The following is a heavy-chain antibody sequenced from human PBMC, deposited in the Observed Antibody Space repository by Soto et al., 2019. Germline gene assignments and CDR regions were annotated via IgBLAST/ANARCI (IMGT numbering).Heavy chain of an antibody. Sequence: GYGGSFSGCCWGGFRQPPGKGLEWIGEINHSGSTNYNPSLKSRVTISVDTSKNQFSLKLSSVTAADTAVYYCARAGHSSSSEGETWFDPWGQGTLVTVS. V-gene: IGHV4-34*01. D-gene: IGHD6-6*01. J-gene: IGHJ5*02. CDR1: GGSFSGCC. CDR3: ARAGHSSSSEGETWFDP. CDR2: INHSGST.